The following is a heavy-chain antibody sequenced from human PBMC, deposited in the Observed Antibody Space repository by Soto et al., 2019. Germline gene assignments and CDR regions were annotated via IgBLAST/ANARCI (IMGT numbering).Heavy chain of an antibody. V-gene: IGHV3-33*01. D-gene: IGHD2-21*01. CDR2: IWYDGSNK. CDR3: ARDEILISHYYYMDV. Sequence: GGSLRLSCAASGCTFSSYGMHWVRQAPGKGLEWVAVIWYDGSNKYYADSVKGRFTISRDNSKNTLYLQMNSLRAEDTAVYYCARDEILISHYYYMDVWGKGTTVTVSS. CDR1: GCTFSSYG. J-gene: IGHJ6*03.